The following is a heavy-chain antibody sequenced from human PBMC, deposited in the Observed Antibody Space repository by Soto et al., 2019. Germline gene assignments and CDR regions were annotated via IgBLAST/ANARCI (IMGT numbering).Heavy chain of an antibody. J-gene: IGHJ4*02. Sequence: SETLSLTCAVSGGSISSSNWWSWVRQPPGKGLEWIGESYHSGSTKYNPSLKSRVTISVDTSKNQFSLKLSSVTAADTAVYYCATGVAAEHFYDSSGYFSDDYWGQGTQVTVSS. CDR3: ATGVAAEHFYDSSGYFSDDY. V-gene: IGHV4-4*02. CDR1: GGSISSSNW. CDR2: SYHSGST. D-gene: IGHD3-22*01.